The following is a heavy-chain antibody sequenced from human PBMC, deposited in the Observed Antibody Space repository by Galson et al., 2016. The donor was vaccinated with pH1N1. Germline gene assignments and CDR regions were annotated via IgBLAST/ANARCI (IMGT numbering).Heavy chain of an antibody. V-gene: IGHV2-5*01. CDR1: GFSLSTSGVG. D-gene: IGHD4-17*01. CDR3: AHSLYGDYVGWFDP. J-gene: IGHJ5*02. Sequence: PALVKPTQTLTLTCTFSGFSLSTSGVGVGWIRQPPGKALEWLALIYWNDDKRYSPSLKSRLTITKDTSKNQVVLTMTNMDPVDTATYYCAHSLYGDYVGWFDPWGQGTRVTVSS. CDR2: IYWNDDK.